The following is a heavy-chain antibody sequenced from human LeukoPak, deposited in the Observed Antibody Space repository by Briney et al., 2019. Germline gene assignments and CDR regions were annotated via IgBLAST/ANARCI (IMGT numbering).Heavy chain of an antibody. J-gene: IGHJ4*02. V-gene: IGHV1-8*01. CDR1: GYTFPIYD. CDR2: MNPKSGNT. D-gene: IGHD6-13*01. Sequence: ASVNVSCKASGYTFPIYDINWVRQATGQGLEWMGWMNPKSGNTDYAQKFQGRVTMTRDTSISTAYTELSSLRSEDTAVYYCARVIGSIDYWGQGTLVTVSS. CDR3: ARVIGSIDY.